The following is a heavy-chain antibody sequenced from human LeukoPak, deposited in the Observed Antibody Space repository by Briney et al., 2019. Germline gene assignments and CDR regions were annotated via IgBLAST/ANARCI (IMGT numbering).Heavy chain of an antibody. CDR2: IYYSGST. D-gene: IGHD3-22*01. CDR1: GGSISSYY. CDR3: ARGRQWLLLRMMDFQH. Sequence: SETLSLTCTVSGGSISSYYRSWIRQPPGKGLEWIGYIYYSGSTNYNPSLKSRVTISEDTSKNQFSLKLNSVTAADTAVYYCARGRQWLLLRMMDFQHWGQGTLVTVSS. V-gene: IGHV4-59*08. J-gene: IGHJ1*01.